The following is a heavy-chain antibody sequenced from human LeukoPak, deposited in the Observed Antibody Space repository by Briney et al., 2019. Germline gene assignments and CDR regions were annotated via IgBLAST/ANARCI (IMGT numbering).Heavy chain of an antibody. CDR3: AKDIGGYSYGYAVA. CDR2: IYSGGST. CDR1: GFTVSSNY. J-gene: IGHJ5*02. V-gene: IGHV3-66*01. D-gene: IGHD5-18*01. Sequence: TGGSLRLSCAASGFTVSSNYMSWVRQAPGKGLEWVSLIYSGGSTYYADSVKGTFTISRDNSKNTLYLQMNSLRAEDTAVYYCAKDIGGYSYGYAVAWGQGTLVTVSS.